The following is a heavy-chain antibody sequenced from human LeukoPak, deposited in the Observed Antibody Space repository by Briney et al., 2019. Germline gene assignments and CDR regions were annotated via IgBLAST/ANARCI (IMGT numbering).Heavy chain of an antibody. CDR2: IIPILGIA. CDR1: GGTFSSYT. J-gene: IGHJ6*03. V-gene: IGHV1-69*02. D-gene: IGHD3-3*01. Sequence: SVKVSCKASGGTFSSYTISWVRQAPGQGLEWMGRIIPILGIANYAQKFQGRVTITADKSTSTDYMELSSLRSEDTAVYYCARGTYYNFWSGGKRYYYYYMDVWGKGTTVTVSS. CDR3: ARGTYYNFWSGGKRYYYYYMDV.